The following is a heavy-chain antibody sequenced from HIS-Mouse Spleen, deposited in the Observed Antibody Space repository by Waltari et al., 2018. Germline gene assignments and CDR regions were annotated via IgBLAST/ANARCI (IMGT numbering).Heavy chain of an antibody. J-gene: IGHJ3*02. CDR2: RNPNSGGT. CDR1: GYPFTGYH. D-gene: IGHD6-25*01. V-gene: IGHV1-2*02. CDR3: ALGLSSGAFDI. Sequence: QVQLVQSGAEVKKPGASGKVSCKASGYPFTGYHMHGVRQAPGQGLGWMGGRNPNSGGTNYAQEFQGRVTMTSDTSISTAYMELSRLRSDDTAVYYCALGLSSGAFDIWGQGTMVTVSS.